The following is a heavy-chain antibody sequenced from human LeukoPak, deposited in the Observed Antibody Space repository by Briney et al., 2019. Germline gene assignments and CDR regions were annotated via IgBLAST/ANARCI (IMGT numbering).Heavy chain of an antibody. CDR1: GFTFSNYW. CDR2: IKQDGSER. Sequence: GGSLRLSCAASGFTFSNYWMTWVRQAPGKGLEWVANIKQDGSERYYVDSVKGRFTISRDNAKNSLYLQMNSRRVEDTAVYYCTKKTGEYWGQGTLVTVSA. J-gene: IGHJ4*02. CDR3: TKKTGEY. V-gene: IGHV3-7*03.